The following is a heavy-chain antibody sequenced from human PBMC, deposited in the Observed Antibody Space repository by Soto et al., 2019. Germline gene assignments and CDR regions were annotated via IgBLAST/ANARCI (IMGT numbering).Heavy chain of an antibody. Sequence: PGGSLRLSCGASGFTFSSYSMNWVRQALGKGLEWVSSISSSSSYIYYADPVKGRFTISRDNAKNSLYLQMNSLRAEDTAVYYCARASSSSSRPSDYWGQGTLVTVSS. CDR3: ARASSSSSRPSDY. D-gene: IGHD6-6*01. V-gene: IGHV3-21*01. CDR1: GFTFSSYS. J-gene: IGHJ4*02. CDR2: ISSSSSYI.